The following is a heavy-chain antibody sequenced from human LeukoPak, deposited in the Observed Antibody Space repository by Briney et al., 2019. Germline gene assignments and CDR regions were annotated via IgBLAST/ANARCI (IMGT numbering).Heavy chain of an antibody. CDR3: ARSVTYDFWSGYHGCWFDP. V-gene: IGHV3-33*01. CDR1: GFTFSNYG. J-gene: IGHJ5*02. Sequence: GGSLRLSCAASGFTFSNYGMHWVRQAPGKGLEWVAVIWYDGSNKYYADSVKGRFTISRDNSKNTLYLQMNSLRAEDTAVYYCARSVTYDFWSGYHGCWFDPWGQGTLVTVSS. D-gene: IGHD3-3*01. CDR2: IWYDGSNK.